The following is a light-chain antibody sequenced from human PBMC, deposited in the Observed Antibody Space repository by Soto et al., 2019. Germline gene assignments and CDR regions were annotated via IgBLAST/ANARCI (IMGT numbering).Light chain of an antibody. CDR1: QDIRSS. Sequence: EIVMTQSPATLSVSPGERVTLSCRASQDIRSSLAWYQQKPGQAPRLLVYGASSRATGIPDRFSGSGSGTDFTLTITPLEPDDFVVYFCQQYDSSPITFGQGTRLEIK. CDR2: GAS. CDR3: QQYDSSPIT. V-gene: IGKV3-20*01. J-gene: IGKJ5*01.